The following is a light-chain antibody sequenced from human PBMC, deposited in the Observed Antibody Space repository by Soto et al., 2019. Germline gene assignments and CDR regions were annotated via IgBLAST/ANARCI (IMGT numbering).Light chain of an antibody. J-gene: IGKJ5*01. Sequence: DIQMTQSPSTLSGSVGDRVTITCRASQTISSWLAWYQQKPGKAPKLLIYKASTFKSGVPSRFSGSGSGTEFTLTISSLQSEDFAVYYCQQRSNWPSFGQGTRLEIK. CDR1: QTISSW. CDR2: KAS. CDR3: QQRSNWPS. V-gene: IGKV1-5*03.